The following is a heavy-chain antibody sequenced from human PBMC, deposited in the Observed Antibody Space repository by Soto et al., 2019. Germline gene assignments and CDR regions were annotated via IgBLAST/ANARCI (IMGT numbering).Heavy chain of an antibody. J-gene: IGHJ4*02. V-gene: IGHV3-23*01. CDR2: ISGSGDDT. Sequence: EVQLLDSGGGLVQPGGSLRLSCVASGFAFSDYAMTWVRQAPGKGLEWVSSISGSGDDTYYADSVKGRFTIFRDTSKNTLYLQMNSLRVEDTAMYYCAKDGDTSTWLIGYSDYWGQGTLVTVSS. D-gene: IGHD6-13*01. CDR3: AKDGDTSTWLIGYSDY. CDR1: GFAFSDYA.